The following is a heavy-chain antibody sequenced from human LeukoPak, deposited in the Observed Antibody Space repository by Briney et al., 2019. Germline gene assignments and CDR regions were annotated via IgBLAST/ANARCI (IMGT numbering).Heavy chain of an antibody. CDR3: ARVDRVAVAGEDY. D-gene: IGHD6-19*01. Sequence: PGGSLRLSCAASGFTFSSYAMSWVRQAPGKGLEWVSAISGSGGSTYYADSVKGRFTISRDNSKNTLYLQMNSLRAEDTALYHCARVDRVAVAGEDYWGQGTLVTVSS. CDR1: GFTFSSYA. CDR2: ISGSGGST. V-gene: IGHV3-23*01. J-gene: IGHJ4*02.